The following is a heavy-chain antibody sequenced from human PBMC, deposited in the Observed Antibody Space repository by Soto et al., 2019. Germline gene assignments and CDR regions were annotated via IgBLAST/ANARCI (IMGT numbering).Heavy chain of an antibody. D-gene: IGHD3-22*01. CDR1: GFTFSSES. Sequence: GGSLGLSCAASGFTFSSESMNWVRQAPGKGLDCLSYISSSSTTTYYPDSVKGRFTISRDNAKNSLYLQMNSLRDEDTAVYYCARDGNYYDSSGYPSGGYFDYWGQGTLVTVSS. V-gene: IGHV3-48*02. J-gene: IGHJ4*02. CDR2: ISSSSTTT. CDR3: ARDGNYYDSSGYPSGGYFDY.